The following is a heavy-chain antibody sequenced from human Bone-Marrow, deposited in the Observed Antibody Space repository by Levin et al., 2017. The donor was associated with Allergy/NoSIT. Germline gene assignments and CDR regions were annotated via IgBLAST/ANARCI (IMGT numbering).Heavy chain of an antibody. CDR3: ARGGRHSSIWYPNWFAA. Sequence: GGSLRLSCAASGFTFSSYWMSWVRQAPGKGLEWVANIKQDGSEKYYGDSVEGRSTISRDNAKNPLYLQLNSLRAEATAVYYCARGGRHSSIWYPNWFAAWVQGSLVIVSS. J-gene: IGHJ5*02. CDR1: GFTFSSYW. V-gene: IGHV3-7*01. D-gene: IGHD6-13*01. CDR2: IKQDGSEK.